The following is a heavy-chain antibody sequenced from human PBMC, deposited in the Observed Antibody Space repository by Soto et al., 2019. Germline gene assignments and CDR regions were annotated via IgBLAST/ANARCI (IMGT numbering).Heavy chain of an antibody. D-gene: IGHD4-17*01. CDR1: GGSVSSGSYY. Sequence: QVQLQESGPGLVKPSETLSLTCTVSGGSVSSGSYYWSWIRQPPGKGLEWIGYIYYSGSTNYNPSLKSRFTISVDTSKNQFSLKLSSVTAADTAVYYCANYPTTVTSDYWGQGTLVTVSS. V-gene: IGHV4-61*01. CDR2: IYYSGST. J-gene: IGHJ4*02. CDR3: ANYPTTVTSDY.